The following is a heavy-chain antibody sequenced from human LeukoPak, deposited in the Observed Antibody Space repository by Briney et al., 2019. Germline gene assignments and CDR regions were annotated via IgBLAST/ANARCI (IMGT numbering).Heavy chain of an antibody. V-gene: IGHV1-18*01. D-gene: IGHD3-16*01. J-gene: IGHJ1*01. CDR3: ARSQFLTTNSGAWGFQP. CDR1: GYSFTNYG. Sequence: ASVKVSCKASGYSFTNYGVTWVRQAPGQGLEWIGRISVYNGNTNYAQKFQGRVTMTTATSATTAYMELSRLRPDDTAIYYCARSQFLTTNSGAWGFQPWGQGTLVTVSS. CDR2: ISVYNGNT.